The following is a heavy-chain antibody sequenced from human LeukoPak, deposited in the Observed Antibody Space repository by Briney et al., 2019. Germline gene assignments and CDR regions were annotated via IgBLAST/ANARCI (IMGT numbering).Heavy chain of an antibody. Sequence: GGSLRLSCAASGFTFSSYSMNWVRQAPGKGLEWVSSISSSSSYIYYADSVKGRFTISRDNAKNSLYLQMNSLRAEDTAVYYCGGDVSPSPGNSSSGSHGKAVALIIWGQGTRVTVSS. CDR2: ISSSSSYI. D-gene: IGHD6-13*01. CDR3: GGDVSPSPGNSSSGSHGKAVALII. J-gene: IGHJ3*02. CDR1: GFTFSSYS. V-gene: IGHV3-21*01.